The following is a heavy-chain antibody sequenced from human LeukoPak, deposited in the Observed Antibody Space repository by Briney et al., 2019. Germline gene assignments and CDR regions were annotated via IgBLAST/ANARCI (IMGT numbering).Heavy chain of an antibody. J-gene: IGHJ6*03. CDR3: ARDRLLEDRDYSYYYYMDA. D-gene: IGHD1-1*01. CDR2: IYSGGST. CDR1: GFTVSSNY. V-gene: IGHV3-53*01. Sequence: GGSLRLSCAASGFTVSSNYMSWVRQAPGKGLEWVSVIYSGGSTYYADSVKGRFTISRDNSKNTLYLQMNSLRAEDTAVYHCARDRLLEDRDYSYYYYMDAWGKGTTVTVSS.